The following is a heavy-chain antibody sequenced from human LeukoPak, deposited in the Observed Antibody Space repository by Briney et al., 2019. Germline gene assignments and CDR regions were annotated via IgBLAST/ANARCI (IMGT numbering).Heavy chain of an antibody. CDR3: ARGFSSGWFDY. CDR1: GYTFTSYG. V-gene: IGHV1-18*01. CDR2: ISAYNGNT. Sequence: ASVKVSCRASGYTFTSYGISWVRQAPGQGLEWMGWISAYNGNTNYAQKFQGRVTITADKSTSTAYMELSSLRSEDTAVYYCARGFSSGWFDYWGQGTLVTVSS. D-gene: IGHD6-19*01. J-gene: IGHJ4*02.